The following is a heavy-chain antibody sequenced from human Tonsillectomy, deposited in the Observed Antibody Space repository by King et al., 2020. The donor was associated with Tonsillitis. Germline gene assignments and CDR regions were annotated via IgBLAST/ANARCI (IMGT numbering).Heavy chain of an antibody. CDR3: ARGISAAGGRWYFDL. Sequence: VQLVESGGGLVQPGGSLRLSCAASGFTFSNYWMSWGRQAPGKGLEWVANIRQDGSETYYVGSVKGRFTTSRDNAKNSLYLQMTSLRAEDTAVYYCARGISAAGGRWYFDLWGRGTLVTVSS. CDR2: IRQDGSET. J-gene: IGHJ2*01. V-gene: IGHV3-7*04. D-gene: IGHD6-13*01. CDR1: GFTFSNYW.